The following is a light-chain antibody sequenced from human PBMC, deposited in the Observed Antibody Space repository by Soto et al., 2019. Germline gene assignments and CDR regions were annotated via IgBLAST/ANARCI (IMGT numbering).Light chain of an antibody. V-gene: IGLV2-14*01. CDR3: TSYTTSSTQV. CDR1: SSDVGIYNY. J-gene: IGLJ1*01. CDR2: EVT. Sequence: QSALTQPASVSGSPGQSIAISCTGTSSDVGIYNYVSWYQQHPGKVPKLIIYEVTNRPSGVSNRFSGSKSGNPASLITSGLQAEDDAAYYCTSYTTSSTQVFGTG.